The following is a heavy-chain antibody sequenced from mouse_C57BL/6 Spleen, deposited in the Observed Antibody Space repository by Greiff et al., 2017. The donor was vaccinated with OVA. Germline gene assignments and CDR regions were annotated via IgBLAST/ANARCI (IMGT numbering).Heavy chain of an antibody. V-gene: IGHV1-15*01. CDR3: TRSYYRD. Sequence: VQRVESGAELVRPGASVTLSCKASGYTFTDYEMHWVKQTPVHGLEWIGAIDPETGGTAYNQKFKGKAILTADKSSSTAYMELRSLTSEDSAVYYCTRSYYRDWGQGTLVTVSA. CDR2: IDPETGGT. D-gene: IGHD2-12*01. J-gene: IGHJ3*01. CDR1: GYTFTDYE.